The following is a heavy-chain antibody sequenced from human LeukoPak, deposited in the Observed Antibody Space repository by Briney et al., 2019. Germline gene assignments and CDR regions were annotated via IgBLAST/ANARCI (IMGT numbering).Heavy chain of an antibody. V-gene: IGHV4-39*07. CDR1: GGSFSSSSYY. Sequence: NPSETLSLTCAVYGGSFSSSSYYWGWIRQPPGKGLEWIGSIYYSGSTYYNPSLKSRVTISVDTSKNQFSLKLSSVTAADTAVYYCARSPNYDILTGYTPGTYYFDYWGQGTLVTVSS. J-gene: IGHJ4*02. CDR2: IYYSGST. CDR3: ARSPNYDILTGYTPGTYYFDY. D-gene: IGHD3-9*01.